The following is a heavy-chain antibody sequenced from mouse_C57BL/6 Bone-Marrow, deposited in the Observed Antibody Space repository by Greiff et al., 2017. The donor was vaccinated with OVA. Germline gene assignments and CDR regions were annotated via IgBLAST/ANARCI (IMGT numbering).Heavy chain of an antibody. D-gene: IGHD3-2*02. V-gene: IGHV1-19*01. CDR1: GYTFTDYY. CDR3: ARSRGASSGPWFAY. J-gene: IGHJ3*01. CDR2: INPYNGGT. Sequence: EVQLQQSGPVLVKPGASVKMSCKASGYTFTDYYMNWVKQSHGKSLEWIGVINPYNGGTSYNQKFKGKATLTVDKSSSTAYMELNSLTSEDSAVYYCARSRGASSGPWFAYWGQGTLVTVSA.